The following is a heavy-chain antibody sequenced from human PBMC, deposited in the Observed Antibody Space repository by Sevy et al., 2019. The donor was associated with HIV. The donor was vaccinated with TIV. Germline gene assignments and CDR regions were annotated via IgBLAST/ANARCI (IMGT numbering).Heavy chain of an antibody. CDR1: GGSFSGYY. V-gene: IGHV4-34*01. J-gene: IGHJ4*02. Sequence: LRLSCAVYGGSFSGYYWSWIRQPPGKGLEWIGEINHSGSTNYNPSLKSRVTISVDTSKNQFSLKLSSVTAADTAVYYCASVLMAAAGSLPGYWGQGTLVTVSS. CDR2: INHSGST. CDR3: ASVLMAAAGSLPGY. D-gene: IGHD6-13*01.